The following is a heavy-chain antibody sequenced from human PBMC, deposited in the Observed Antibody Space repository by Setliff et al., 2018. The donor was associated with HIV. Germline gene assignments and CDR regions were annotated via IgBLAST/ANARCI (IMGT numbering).Heavy chain of an antibody. V-gene: IGHV4-34*01. D-gene: IGHD6-13*01. Sequence: SETLSLTFAVSGGSFSGYYWSWIRQPPGKRLEWIGEINHSGTTKYNPSLESRVTILVDTSKNQFSLKLSSVTVADTAVYYCTRLLRAGYSATWYEGGAAWWFDPWGQGTLVTVSS. CDR2: INHSGTT. J-gene: IGHJ5*02. CDR3: TRLLRAGYSATWYEGGAAWWFDP. CDR1: GGSFSGYY.